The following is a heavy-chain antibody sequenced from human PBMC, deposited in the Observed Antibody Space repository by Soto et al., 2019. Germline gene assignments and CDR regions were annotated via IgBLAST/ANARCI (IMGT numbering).Heavy chain of an antibody. D-gene: IGHD3-9*01. J-gene: IGHJ4*02. CDR3: AREHYDILTGYYKFDY. CDR1: GFTVSSNY. CDR2: IYSGGYT. Sequence: EVQLVESGGGLVQPGGSLRLSCAASGFTVSSNYMSWVRQAPGKGLEWVSVIYSGGYTYHADSVKGRFTISRDNSKNTLYLQANNLRAEDTAVDYCAREHYDILTGYYKFDYWGQGTLVTVSS. V-gene: IGHV3-66*01.